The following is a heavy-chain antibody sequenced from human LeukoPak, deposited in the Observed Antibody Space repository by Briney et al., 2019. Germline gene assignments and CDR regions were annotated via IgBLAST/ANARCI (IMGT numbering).Heavy chain of an antibody. J-gene: IGHJ5*02. D-gene: IGHD2-2*01. CDR1: GYTFTSYG. V-gene: IGHV1-18*01. CDR2: ISAYNGNT. Sequence: ASVKVSCKASGYTFTSYGISWVRQAPGQGLEWMGWISAYNGNTNYVQKLQGRVTMTTDTSTSTAYMELRSLRSDDTAVYYCARVVRCSSTSCYAANWFDPWGQGTLVTVSS. CDR3: ARVVRCSSTSCYAANWFDP.